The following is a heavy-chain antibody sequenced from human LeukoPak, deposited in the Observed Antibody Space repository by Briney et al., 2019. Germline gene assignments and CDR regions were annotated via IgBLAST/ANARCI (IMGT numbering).Heavy chain of an antibody. J-gene: IGHJ5*02. CDR1: GFTFTSSA. CDR2: IVVGSGNT. V-gene: IGHV1-58*01. CDR3: AVYSSGYGMEFDP. Sequence: SVKVSCKASGFTFTSSAVQWVRQARGQRLEWIGWIVVGSGNTNYAQKFQERVTITRDMSTSTAYMELSSLRSEDTAVYYCAVYSSGYGMEFDPWGQGTLVTVSS. D-gene: IGHD6-19*01.